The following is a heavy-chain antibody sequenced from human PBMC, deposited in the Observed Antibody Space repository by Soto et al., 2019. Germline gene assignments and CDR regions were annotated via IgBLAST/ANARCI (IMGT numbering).Heavy chain of an antibody. CDR1: GYSISSGYY. D-gene: IGHD2-2*01. CDR2: IYHSGST. CDR3: ARDNRYCSSTSCYFWFDP. V-gene: IGHV4-38-2*02. Sequence: SETLSLTCAVSGYSISSGYYWGWIRQPPGKGLEWIGSIYHSGSTYYNPSLKSRVTISVDTSKNQFSLKLSSVTAADTAAYYCARDNRYCSSTSCYFWFDPWGQGTLVTVSS. J-gene: IGHJ5*02.